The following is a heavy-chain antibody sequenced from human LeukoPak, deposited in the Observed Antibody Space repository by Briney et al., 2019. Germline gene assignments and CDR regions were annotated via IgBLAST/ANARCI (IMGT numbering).Heavy chain of an antibody. V-gene: IGHV1-18*04. Sequence: ASVKVSCKASGYTFSNNGISWVRQAPGQGLEWMGWISAYNGNTNYAQKFQGRVTMTTDTSTTTAYMELGSLRSDDTAVYYCARVKLPQGNWFDSWGQGTLVIVSS. CDR2: ISAYNGNT. CDR3: ARVKLPQGNWFDS. D-gene: IGHD4-23*01. J-gene: IGHJ5*01. CDR1: GYTFSNNG.